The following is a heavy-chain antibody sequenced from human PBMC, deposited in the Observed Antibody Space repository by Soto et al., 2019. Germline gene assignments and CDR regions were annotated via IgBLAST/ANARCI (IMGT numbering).Heavy chain of an antibody. Sequence: SETLSLTCTVSGGSISSGDYCWSWIRQPPGKGLEWIGYIYYSGSTYYNPSLKSRVTISVDTSKNQFSLKLSSVTAADTAVYYCARASYYYDSSGVDYWGQGTLVTVSS. D-gene: IGHD3-22*01. J-gene: IGHJ4*02. CDR3: ARASYYYDSSGVDY. V-gene: IGHV4-30-4*01. CDR2: IYYSGST. CDR1: GGSISSGDYC.